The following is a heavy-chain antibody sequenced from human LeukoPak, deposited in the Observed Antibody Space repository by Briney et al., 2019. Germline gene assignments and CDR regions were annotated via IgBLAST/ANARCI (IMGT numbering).Heavy chain of an antibody. J-gene: IGHJ4*02. V-gene: IGHV1-46*01. CDR3: TLPRTGEFYFDY. Sequence: ASVKVSCKASGYTFTSYYMHWVRQAPGQGLEWVGIINPSGGSTSYAQKFQGRVTMTRDMSTSTVYMELSSLRSEDTAVYYCTLPRTGEFYFDYWGQGTLVTVSS. CDR1: GYTFTSYY. CDR2: INPSGGST. D-gene: IGHD7-27*01.